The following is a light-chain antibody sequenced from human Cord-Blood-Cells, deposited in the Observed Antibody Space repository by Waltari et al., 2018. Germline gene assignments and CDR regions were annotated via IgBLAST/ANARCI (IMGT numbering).Light chain of an antibody. Sequence: IQMTQSPSSLSASVGDRVTITCRASQSISSYLNWYQQKPGKAPKLLIYAASILQSGVPSRFSGSGSGTDFTLTISSRQPEDFATYYCQQSYSTPFTFGPGTKVDIK. J-gene: IGKJ3*01. CDR3: QQSYSTPFT. CDR1: QSISSY. CDR2: AAS. V-gene: IGKV1-39*01.